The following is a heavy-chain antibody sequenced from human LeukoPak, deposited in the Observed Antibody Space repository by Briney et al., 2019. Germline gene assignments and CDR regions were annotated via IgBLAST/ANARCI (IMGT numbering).Heavy chain of an antibody. CDR2: ISWNSGSI. CDR3: AKDYGSGSPCDY. J-gene: IGHJ4*02. Sequence: GGSLRLSCAASGFTFDDYAMHWVRQAPGKGLEWVSGISWNSGSIGYADSVKGRFTISRDNAKNSLYLQMNSLRAEDTALYYCAKDYGSGSPCDYWGQGTLVTVSS. V-gene: IGHV3-9*01. D-gene: IGHD3-10*01. CDR1: GFTFDDYA.